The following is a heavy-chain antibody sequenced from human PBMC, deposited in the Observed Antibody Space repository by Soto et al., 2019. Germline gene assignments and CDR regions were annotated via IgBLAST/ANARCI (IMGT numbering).Heavy chain of an antibody. CDR2: INPNSGGT. D-gene: IGHD6-19*01. CDR1: GYTFTGYY. CDR3: ARAPPLAVAGTGPFDY. V-gene: IGHV1-2*04. J-gene: IGHJ4*02. Sequence: ASVKVSCKASGYTFTGYYMHWVRQAPGQGLEWMGWINPNSGGTNYAQKFQGWVTMTRDTSISTAYMELSRLRSDDTAVYYCARAPPLAVAGTGPFDYWGQGTLVTVSS.